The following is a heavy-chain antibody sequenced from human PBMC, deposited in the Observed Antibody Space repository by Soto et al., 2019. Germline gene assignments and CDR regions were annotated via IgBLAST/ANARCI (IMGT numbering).Heavy chain of an antibody. D-gene: IGHD2-2*01. Sequence: PSETLSLTCTVSGGSISSYYWSWIRQPPGKGLEWIGYIYYSGSTNYNPSLKSRVTISVDTSKNQFSLKLSSVTAADTAVYYCAGSDCSSTSCYVGRIDYWGQGTLVTVSS. CDR3: AGSDCSSTSCYVGRIDY. CDR1: GGSISSYY. J-gene: IGHJ4*02. CDR2: IYYSGST. V-gene: IGHV4-59*08.